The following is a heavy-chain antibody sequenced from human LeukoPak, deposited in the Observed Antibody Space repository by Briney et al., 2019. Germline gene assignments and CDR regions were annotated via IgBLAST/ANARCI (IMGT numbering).Heavy chain of an antibody. CDR2: INHSGST. CDR1: GGSFSSYY. V-gene: IGHV4-34*01. D-gene: IGHD3-10*01. CDR3: ARGRPYYYGSGSPTLNWFDP. Sequence: SETLSLTCAVYGGSFSSYYWSWIRQPPGKGLEWIGEINHSGSTNYNPSLKSRVTISVDTSKNQFSLKLSSVTAADTAVYYCARGRPYYYGSGSPTLNWFDPWGQGTLVTVSS. J-gene: IGHJ5*02.